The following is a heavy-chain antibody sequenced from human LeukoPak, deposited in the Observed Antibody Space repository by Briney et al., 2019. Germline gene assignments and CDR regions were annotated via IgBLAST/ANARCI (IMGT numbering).Heavy chain of an antibody. CDR3: AKEWEEGLQLWYEDAFDI. CDR2: IRYDGSNK. D-gene: IGHD5-18*01. V-gene: IGHV3-30*02. J-gene: IGHJ3*02. CDR1: GFTFSSYG. Sequence: GGSLRLSCAASGFTFSSYGMHWVRQAPGKGLEWVAFIRYDGSNKYYADSVKGRFTISRDNSKNTLYLQMNSLRAEDTAVYYCAKEWEEGLQLWYEDAFDIWGQGTMVTVSS.